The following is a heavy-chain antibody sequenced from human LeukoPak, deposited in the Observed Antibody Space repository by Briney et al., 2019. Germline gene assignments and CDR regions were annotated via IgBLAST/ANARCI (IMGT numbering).Heavy chain of an antibody. CDR2: ISAYNGNT. J-gene: IGHJ6*02. D-gene: IGHD3-22*01. CDR1: GYTFTSYG. Sequence: ASVKVSCKASGYTFTSYGISWVRQAPGQGLEWMGWISAYNGNTNYAQKLQGRVTMTTDTSTSTAYMELRSLRSDDTAVYYCARDSYDSSGYYLFWCYYGMDVWGQGTTVTVSS. V-gene: IGHV1-18*01. CDR3: ARDSYDSSGYYLFWCYYGMDV.